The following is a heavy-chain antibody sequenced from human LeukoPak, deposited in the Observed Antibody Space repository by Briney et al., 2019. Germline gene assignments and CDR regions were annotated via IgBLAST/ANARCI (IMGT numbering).Heavy chain of an antibody. Sequence: PGGSLSLSCAASGFTFSSYWMHWVRQVPGKGLVWVSRINSDGSNTNYADSVKGRFTISRDNAKNTLYLQMNSLRAEDTAVYYCARGNGGYSYGYIDYWGQGTLVTVSS. CDR1: GFTFSSYW. J-gene: IGHJ4*02. V-gene: IGHV3-74*01. D-gene: IGHD5-18*01. CDR3: ARGNGGYSYGYIDY. CDR2: INSDGSNT.